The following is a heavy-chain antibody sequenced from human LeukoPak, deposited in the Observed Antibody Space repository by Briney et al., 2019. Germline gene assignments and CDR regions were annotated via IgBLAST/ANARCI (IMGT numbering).Heavy chain of an antibody. J-gene: IGHJ4*02. Sequence: SETLSLTCIVSGYSISSVYYWGWIRQPPGKGLEWIGSLYYTGSTYYNPSLKSRVTLSIDTSKNQFSLKLSPVTAADTAVYYCARVHGDYHFDYWGQGTLVTVSS. CDR3: ARVHGDYHFDY. CDR1: GYSISSVYY. D-gene: IGHD4-17*01. CDR2: LYYTGST. V-gene: IGHV4-38-2*02.